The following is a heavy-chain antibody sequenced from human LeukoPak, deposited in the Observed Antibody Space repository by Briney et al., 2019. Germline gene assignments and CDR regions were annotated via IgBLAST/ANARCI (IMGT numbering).Heavy chain of an antibody. D-gene: IGHD2-15*01. J-gene: IGHJ4*02. Sequence: GGSLRLSCAASGFTFSSYAMHWVRQAPGKGLEWVAVISYDGSNKYYADSVKGRFTISRDNSKNTLYLQMSSLRAEDTAVYYCARDPGYCSGGSCYYFDYWGQGTLVTVSS. CDR3: ARDPGYCSGGSCYYFDY. CDR1: GFTFSSYA. V-gene: IGHV3-30*04. CDR2: ISYDGSNK.